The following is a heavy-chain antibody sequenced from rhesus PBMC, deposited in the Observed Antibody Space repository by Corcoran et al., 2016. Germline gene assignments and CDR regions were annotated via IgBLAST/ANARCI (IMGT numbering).Heavy chain of an antibody. D-gene: IGHD6-31*01. Sequence: EVQLVESGGGLVQPGGSLRLSCAASGSPFVAYALSGGRQARGKGLEGESRISWNISTINYADSVKGRFTISRDNAKNSLFLQMDRLRAEDTAVYYCTRSPYSSGTGYFDYWGQGVLVTVSS. CDR2: ISWNISTI. CDR1: GSPFVAYA. CDR3: TRSPYSSGTGYFDY. V-gene: IGHV3-134*01. J-gene: IGHJ4*01.